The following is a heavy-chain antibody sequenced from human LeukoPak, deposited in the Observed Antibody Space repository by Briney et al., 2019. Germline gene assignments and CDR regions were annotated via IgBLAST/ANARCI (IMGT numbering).Heavy chain of an antibody. CDR2: IKHDGSEK. V-gene: IGHV3-7*01. CDR1: GFLFDRYW. Sequence: GGSLRLSCVASGFLFDRYWMSWVRQAPGKGLEWVANIKHDGSEKNFVDSVKGRFTISRDNAENSLFLQMNSLRADDTAVYFCARQPIYEAYFDFWGQGTLVTVSS. J-gene: IGHJ4*02. D-gene: IGHD3-16*01. CDR3: ARQPIYEAYFDF.